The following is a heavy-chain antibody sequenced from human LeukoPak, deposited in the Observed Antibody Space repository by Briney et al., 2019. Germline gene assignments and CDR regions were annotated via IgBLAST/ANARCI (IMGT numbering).Heavy chain of an antibody. D-gene: IGHD2-2*01. CDR3: ARPGEYCSSTRCSPNDGFHI. V-gene: IGHV1-8*02. J-gene: IGHJ3*02. CDR2: MNPNSGNT. Sequence: ASVKVSCKASGYTFTGYYMHWVRQATGQGFEWMGWMNPNSGNTGYAQKFQGRVTMIRNTSISTAYMELSSLRSEDTAVYYCARPGEYCSSTRCSPNDGFHIWGQGTMVTVSS. CDR1: GYTFTGYY.